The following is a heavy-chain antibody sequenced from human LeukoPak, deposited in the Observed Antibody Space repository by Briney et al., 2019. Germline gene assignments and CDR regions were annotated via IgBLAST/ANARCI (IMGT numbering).Heavy chain of an antibody. Sequence: PSETLSLTCTVSGGSISSYYWSWIRQPPGKGLEWIGYIYYSGSTNYNPSLESRVTISVDTSKNYFSLKLSSVTAADTAVYYCARTGYCSSTSCYTASRPYYYYYMDVRGKGTTVSVSS. CDR1: GGSISSYY. D-gene: IGHD2-2*02. V-gene: IGHV4-59*01. J-gene: IGHJ6*03. CDR3: ARTGYCSSTSCYTASRPYYYYYMDV. CDR2: IYYSGST.